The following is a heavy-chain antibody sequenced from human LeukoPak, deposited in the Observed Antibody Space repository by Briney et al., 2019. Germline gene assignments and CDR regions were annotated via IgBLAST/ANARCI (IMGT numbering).Heavy chain of an antibody. V-gene: IGHV4-4*07. CDR1: GGSISSYY. D-gene: IGHD3-3*01. CDR3: AREGPLFGVVTYYGMDV. CDR2: IYTSGST. J-gene: IGHJ6*02. Sequence: PSETLSLTCTVSGGSISSYYWSWIRQPAGKGLEWIGRIYTSGSTNYNPSLKSRVTMSVDTSKNQFSLKLSSVTAADTAVYYCAREGPLFGVVTYYGMDVWGQGTTVTVSS.